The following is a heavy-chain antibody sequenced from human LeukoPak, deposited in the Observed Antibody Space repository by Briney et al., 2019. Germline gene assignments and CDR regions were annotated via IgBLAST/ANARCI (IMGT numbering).Heavy chain of an antibody. CDR1: GFTVSSNY. CDR2: IYSGGST. D-gene: IGHD6-19*01. V-gene: IGHV3-53*01. J-gene: IGHJ3*02. CDR3: ARGSYSSGWEPLDAFDI. Sequence: GGSLRLSCAASGFTVSSNYMSWVRQAPGKGLEWVSVIYSGGSTYYADSVKGRFTISRDNSKDTLYLQMNSLRAEDTAVYYCARGSYSSGWEPLDAFDIWGQGTMVTVSS.